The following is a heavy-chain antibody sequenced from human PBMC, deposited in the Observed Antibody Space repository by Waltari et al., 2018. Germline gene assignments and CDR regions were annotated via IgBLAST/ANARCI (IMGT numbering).Heavy chain of an antibody. Sequence: QVQLVESGGGVVQPGRSLRLSCAASGFTFSSYGMHWVRQAPGKGLEWVAVIWYDGSDKYYADSVKGRFTISRDNSKNTLYLQMNSLRAEDTAMYYCAKGGDCSSTSCRTPFDWFDPWGQGTLVTVSS. CDR3: AKGGDCSSTSCRTPFDWFDP. J-gene: IGHJ5*02. CDR1: GFTFSSYG. CDR2: IWYDGSDK. D-gene: IGHD2-2*01. V-gene: IGHV3-30*18.